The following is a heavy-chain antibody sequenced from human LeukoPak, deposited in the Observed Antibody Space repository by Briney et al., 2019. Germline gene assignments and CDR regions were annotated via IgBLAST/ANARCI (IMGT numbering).Heavy chain of an antibody. CDR2: IYHSGST. J-gene: IGHJ5*02. Sequence: SGTLSLTCAVSGGSISSSNWWSWVRQPPGKGLEWIGEIYHSGSTNYNPSLKSRVTISVDKSKNQFSLKLSSVTAADTAVYYCARDRAIVVVHAKGGWFDPWGQGTLVTVSS. CDR1: GGSISSSNW. D-gene: IGHD2-2*01. CDR3: ARDRAIVVVHAKGGWFDP. V-gene: IGHV4-4*02.